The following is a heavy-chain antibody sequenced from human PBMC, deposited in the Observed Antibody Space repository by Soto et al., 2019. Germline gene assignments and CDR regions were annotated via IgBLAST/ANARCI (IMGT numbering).Heavy chain of an antibody. CDR3: AREDPSMVRGVSPTYYYYGMDV. D-gene: IGHD3-10*01. J-gene: IGHJ6*02. CDR1: GGTFSSYA. CDR2: IIPIFGTA. V-gene: IGHV1-69*01. Sequence: QVQLVQSGAEVKKPGSSVKVSCKASGGTFSSYAISWVRQAPGQGLEWMGGIIPIFGTANYAQKFQGRVTITADESTSTAYMELSSLRSEDTAVYYCAREDPSMVRGVSPTYYYYGMDVWGQGTTVTVSS.